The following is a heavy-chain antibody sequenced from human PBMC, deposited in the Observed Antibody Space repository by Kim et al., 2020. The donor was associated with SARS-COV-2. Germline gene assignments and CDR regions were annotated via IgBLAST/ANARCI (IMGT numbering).Heavy chain of an antibody. D-gene: IGHD6-13*01. CDR1: GFTFSSYG. CDR2: IWYDGSNK. J-gene: IGHJ5*02. Sequence: GGSLRLSCAASGFTFSSYGMHWVRQAPGKGLEWVAVIWYDGSNKYYADSVKGRFTISRDNSKNTLYLQMNSLRAEDTAVYYCARDNWPWQQLEPNWFDPWGQGTLVTVSS. V-gene: IGHV3-33*01. CDR3: ARDNWPWQQLEPNWFDP.